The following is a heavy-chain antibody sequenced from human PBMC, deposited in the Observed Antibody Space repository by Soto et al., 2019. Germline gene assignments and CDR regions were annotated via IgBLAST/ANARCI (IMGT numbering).Heavy chain of an antibody. V-gene: IGHV1-69*13. CDR2: IIPIFGTA. CDR1: GGTFSSYA. Sequence: SVKVSCKASGGTFSSYAISWVRQAPGQGLEWMGGIIPIFGTANYAQKFQGRVTITADESTSTAYMELSSLRSEDTAVYYCARDAYYYDSSGYYYALAYWGQGTLVTVS. D-gene: IGHD3-22*01. J-gene: IGHJ4*02. CDR3: ARDAYYYDSSGYYYALAY.